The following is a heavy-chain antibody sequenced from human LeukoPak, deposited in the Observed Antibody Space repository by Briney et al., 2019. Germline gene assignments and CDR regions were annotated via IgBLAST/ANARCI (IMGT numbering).Heavy chain of an antibody. Sequence: ASVKVSCKASGYTFTSYGISWVRQAPGQGLEWMGWISAYNGNTNYAQKLQGRVTMTTDTSTSTAYMELRSLRSDDTAVYYCERVGTIFGVVIRSLDYWGQGTLVTVSS. CDR2: ISAYNGNT. D-gene: IGHD3-3*01. CDR3: ERVGTIFGVVIRSLDY. CDR1: GYTFTSYG. J-gene: IGHJ4*02. V-gene: IGHV1-18*01.